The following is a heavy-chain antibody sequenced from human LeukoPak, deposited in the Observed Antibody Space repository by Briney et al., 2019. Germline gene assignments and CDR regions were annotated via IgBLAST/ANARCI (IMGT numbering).Heavy chain of an antibody. CDR2: IFPGESHI. V-gene: IGHV5-51*01. Sequence: GESLKISCKGFGYSFRDYWIGWVRQMPGKDLEWMGIIFPGESHINYSPTCEGRVTISADESINTAYLQWSSLTASDTAIYYCARRGYSGYSPLDSWGQGTLVFVSS. D-gene: IGHD5-12*01. J-gene: IGHJ4*02. CDR3: ARRGYSGYSPLDS. CDR1: GYSFRDYW.